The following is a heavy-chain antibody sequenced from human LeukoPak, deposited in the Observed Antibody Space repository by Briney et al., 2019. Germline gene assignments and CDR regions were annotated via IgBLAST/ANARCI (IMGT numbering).Heavy chain of an antibody. D-gene: IGHD2-15*01. CDR1: GGSISGFY. CDR3: ARHPFATPFDY. Sequence: SETLSLTCTVSGGSISGFYWSWIRQPPGKGLEWIGYIYYSGDSNYNPSLNSRVTMSLDTSKNQLSLRLSSVTAADTAVYYCARHPFATPFDYWGRGTLVTVSS. J-gene: IGHJ4*02. V-gene: IGHV4-59*08. CDR2: IYYSGDS.